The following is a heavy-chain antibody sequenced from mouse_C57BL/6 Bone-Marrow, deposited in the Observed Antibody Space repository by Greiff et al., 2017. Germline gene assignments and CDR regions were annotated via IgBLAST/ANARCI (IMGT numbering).Heavy chain of an antibody. CDR3: ARPGGSSPYYYAMDY. CDR2: LSDGGSYT. Sequence: EVKLMESGGGLVKPGGSLKLSCAASGFTFSSYAMSWVRQTPEKRLVWVATLSDGGSYTYYPDNVKGRFTISRDNAKNNLYLQMSHLKSEDTAMYYCARPGGSSPYYYAMDYWGQGTSVTVSS. CDR1: GFTFSSYA. D-gene: IGHD1-1*01. J-gene: IGHJ4*01. V-gene: IGHV5-4*03.